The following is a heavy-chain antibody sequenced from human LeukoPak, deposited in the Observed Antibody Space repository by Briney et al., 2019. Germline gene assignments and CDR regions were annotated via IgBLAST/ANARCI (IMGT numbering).Heavy chain of an antibody. J-gene: IGHJ4*02. V-gene: IGHV4-34*01. CDR3: ARGYSSSWPPDY. Sequence: SETLSLTCAVYGGSFSGYYWSWIRQPPGEGLEWIGEINHSGSTNYNPSLKSRVTISVDTSKNQFSLKLSSVTAADTAVYYCARGYSSSWPPDYWGQGTLVTVSS. D-gene: IGHD6-13*01. CDR2: INHSGST. CDR1: GGSFSGYY.